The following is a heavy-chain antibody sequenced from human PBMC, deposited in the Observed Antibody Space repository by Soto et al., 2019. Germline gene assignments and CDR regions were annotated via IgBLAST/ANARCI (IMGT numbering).Heavy chain of an antibody. D-gene: IGHD1-1*01. CDR3: AEGTRAPAAFDI. J-gene: IGHJ3*02. Sequence: SQTLSLTCAISGDSVSSNSAAWNWIRQSPLRGLEWLGRTYYRSKWYNDYAVSVKSRITINPDTSKNQFSLQLNSVTPEDTAVCSWAEGTRAPAAFDIWGKGTMVTVSS. V-gene: IGHV6-1*01. CDR2: TYYRSKWYN. CDR1: GDSVSSNSAA.